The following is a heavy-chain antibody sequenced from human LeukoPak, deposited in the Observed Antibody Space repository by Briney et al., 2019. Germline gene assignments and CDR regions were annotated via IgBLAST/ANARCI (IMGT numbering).Heavy chain of an antibody. V-gene: IGHV4-34*01. CDR3: ARGEGTLAGRRWPYQYYCYIDV. Sequence: PSETLSLTCVVYGGTFSDHYWSWVRQPPGKGLEWIGEITHRGSARYNPSFKSRVTMSTHTSNNRFSLKLRSVTAADTAVYYCARGEGTLAGRRWPYQYYCYIDVWGKGTTVTVSS. D-gene: IGHD6-19*01. CDR2: ITHRGSA. CDR1: GGTFSDHY. J-gene: IGHJ6*03.